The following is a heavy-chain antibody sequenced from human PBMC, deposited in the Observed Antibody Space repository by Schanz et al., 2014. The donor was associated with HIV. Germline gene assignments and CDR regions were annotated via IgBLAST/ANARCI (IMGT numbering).Heavy chain of an antibody. D-gene: IGHD3-9*01. J-gene: IGHJ6*02. CDR1: GYTFISYG. V-gene: IGHV1-18*01. CDR3: ARESNPYDILTDLYGMDV. CDR2: ISAYNGNT. Sequence: QVQLVQSGAAVKKPGASVKVSCKASGYTFISYGISWVRQAPGQGLEWMGWISAYNGNTNYAQKFQGRLTMTTDTSTSTAYMELRSLRSDDTAVYYCARESNPYDILTDLYGMDVWGQGTTVTVSS.